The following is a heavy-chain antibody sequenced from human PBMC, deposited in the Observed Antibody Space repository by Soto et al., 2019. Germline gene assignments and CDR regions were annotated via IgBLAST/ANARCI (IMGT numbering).Heavy chain of an antibody. CDR2: IFYSGSS. Sequence: SETLSLTCTFSVGSISSYYWSWVRQPPGKGLEWIGYIFYSGSSNYNPSLKSPVTISVDASKNQFSLKLSSVTAADTAVYYCVRTGLGWFEPWGQRTLVSGSS. J-gene: IGHJ5*02. CDR1: VGSISSYY. V-gene: IGHV4-59*01. CDR3: VRTGLGWFEP. D-gene: IGHD3-22*01.